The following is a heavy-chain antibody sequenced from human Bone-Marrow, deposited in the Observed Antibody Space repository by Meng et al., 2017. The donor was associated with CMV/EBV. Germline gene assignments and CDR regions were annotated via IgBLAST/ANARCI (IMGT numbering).Heavy chain of an antibody. CDR2: ISYDGSNK. Sequence: GESLKISCAASGFTFSSYAMHWVRQAPGKGLEWVAVISYDGSNKYYADSVKGRFTISRDNSKNTLYLQMNSLGAEDTAVYYCTRDLGYGFFEPWGQGTLVTVSS. D-gene: IGHD5-12*01. J-gene: IGHJ5*02. CDR3: TRDLGYGFFEP. CDR1: GFTFSSYA. V-gene: IGHV3-30-3*01.